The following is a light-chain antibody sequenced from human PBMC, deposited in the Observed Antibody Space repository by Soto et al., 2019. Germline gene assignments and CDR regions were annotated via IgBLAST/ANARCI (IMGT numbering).Light chain of an antibody. CDR2: DAS. J-gene: IGKJ1*01. CDR1: QSVRSF. CDR3: QHYNSYSEA. Sequence: EIVLTQSPATLSLSPGERATLSCRASQSVRSFLAWYQQKPGQAPRLLIYDASNRATGVPGRFSGSGSGTDFTLTISSLEPEDFATYYCQHYNSYSEAFGQGTKVELK. V-gene: IGKV3-11*01.